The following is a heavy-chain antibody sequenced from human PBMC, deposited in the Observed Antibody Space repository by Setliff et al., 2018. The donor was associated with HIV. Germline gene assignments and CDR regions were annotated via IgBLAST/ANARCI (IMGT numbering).Heavy chain of an antibody. J-gene: IGHJ4*02. D-gene: IGHD3-3*01. Sequence: SEALSLTCTVSGPSVSNTDYYWGWIRLPPGKGLEWIASIHHSGSTWYNPSLKSRVTISADMSKNQFSLKLFSVTAADTAVYYCARPSFGIGGGSIFDSWGQGTVVTV. CDR1: GPSVSNTDYY. CDR2: IHHSGST. CDR3: ARPSFGIGGGSIFDS. V-gene: IGHV4-39*01.